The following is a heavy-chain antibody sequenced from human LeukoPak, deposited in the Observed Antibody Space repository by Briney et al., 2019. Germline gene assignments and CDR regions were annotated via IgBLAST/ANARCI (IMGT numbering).Heavy chain of an antibody. CDR2: IKQDGSEK. J-gene: IGHJ4*02. CDR1: GLAFSSYC. CDR3: ARRGSFDY. V-gene: IGHV3-7*01. D-gene: IGHD3-16*01. Sequence: GGTLRLSCGASGLAFSSYCISWVRQAPGKGLEWVANIKQDGSEKYYVDSVKGRFTISRDNAKNSLYLQMNSLRAEDTAVYCCARRGSFDYWGQGTLVTVSS.